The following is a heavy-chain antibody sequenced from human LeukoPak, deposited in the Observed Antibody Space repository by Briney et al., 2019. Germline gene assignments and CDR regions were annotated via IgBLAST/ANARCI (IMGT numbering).Heavy chain of an antibody. CDR2: IYSSGST. D-gene: IGHD1-26*01. V-gene: IGHV4-59*01. CDR1: SGSINNYY. J-gene: IGHJ4*02. Sequence: SETLSLTCTVYSGSINNYYWSWFRQPPGEGLEWIAYIYSSGSTHYNPSLKSRVTISVDTSKSQFSLRLSSVTAADTAVYYCARSPLSTATTMDYWGQGALVTVSS. CDR3: ARSPLSTATTMDY.